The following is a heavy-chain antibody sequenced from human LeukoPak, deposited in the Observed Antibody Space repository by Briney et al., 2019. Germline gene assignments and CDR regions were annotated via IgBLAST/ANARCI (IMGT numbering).Heavy chain of an antibody. D-gene: IGHD1-1*01. V-gene: IGHV3-33*08. Sequence: GRSLRLSCAASGFTFSSYGMHWVRQAPGKGLEWVALIWYDGNNKYYADSVKGRFTVSRDNSKNTLYLQMNSLRDEDTAVYYCARSGNYDCWGQGTLVTVSP. CDR2: IWYDGNNK. CDR3: ARSGNYDC. J-gene: IGHJ4*02. CDR1: GFTFSSYG.